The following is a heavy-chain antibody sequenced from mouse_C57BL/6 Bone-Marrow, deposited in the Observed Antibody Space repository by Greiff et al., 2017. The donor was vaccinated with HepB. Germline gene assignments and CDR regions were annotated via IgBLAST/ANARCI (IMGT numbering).Heavy chain of an antibody. D-gene: IGHD1-1*01. V-gene: IGHV1-59*01. CDR2: IDPSDSYT. CDR3: ARMGITTVPWYFDV. Sequence: QVQLQQPGAELVRPGTSVKLSCKASGYTFTSYWMHWVKQRPGQGLEWIGVIDPSDSYTNYNQKFKGKATLTVDTSSRTAYMQLSSLTSEDSAVYYCARMGITTVPWYFDVWGTGTTVTVSS. CDR1: GYTFTSYW. J-gene: IGHJ1*03.